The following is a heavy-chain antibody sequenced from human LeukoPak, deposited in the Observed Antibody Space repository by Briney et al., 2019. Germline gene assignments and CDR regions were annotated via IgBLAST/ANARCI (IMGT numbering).Heavy chain of an antibody. V-gene: IGHV3-11*01. Sequence: GGSLRLSCAASGFTFSDYYMSWIRQAPGKGLEWVSYTSSSGSTIYYADSVKGRFTISRDNAKNSLYLQMNSLRAEDTAVYYCARDPRARYCSSISCYGYYYYGMDVWGQGTTVTVSS. D-gene: IGHD2-2*01. CDR3: ARDPRARYCSSISCYGYYYYGMDV. J-gene: IGHJ6*02. CDR2: TSSSGSTI. CDR1: GFTFSDYY.